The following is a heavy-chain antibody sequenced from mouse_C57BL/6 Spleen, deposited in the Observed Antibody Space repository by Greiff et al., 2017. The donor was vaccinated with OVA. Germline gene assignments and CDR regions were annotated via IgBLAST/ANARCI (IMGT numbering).Heavy chain of an antibody. J-gene: IGHJ1*03. CDR2: ISSGSSTI. Sequence: DVHLVESGGGLVKPGGSLKLSCAASGFTFSDYGMHWVRQAPEKGLEWVAYISSGSSTIYYADTVKGRFTISRDNAKNTLFLQMTSLRSEDTAMYYCARSNWEYWYFDVWGTGTTVTVSS. CDR1: GFTFSDYG. V-gene: IGHV5-17*01. D-gene: IGHD4-1*01. CDR3: ARSNWEYWYFDV.